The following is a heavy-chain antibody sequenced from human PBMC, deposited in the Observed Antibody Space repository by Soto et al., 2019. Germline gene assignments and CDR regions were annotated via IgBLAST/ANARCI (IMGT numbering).Heavy chain of an antibody. Sequence: PSETLSLTCTVSGGSISSYYWSWIRQPPGKGLEWIGYIYYSGSTNYNPSLKSRVTISVDTSKNQFSLKLSSVTAADTAVYYCARDGATRFFRWFDPSGQGTLVTVSS. CDR2: IYYSGST. J-gene: IGHJ5*02. D-gene: IGHD2-15*01. CDR1: GGSISSYY. CDR3: ARDGATRFFRWFDP. V-gene: IGHV4-59*01.